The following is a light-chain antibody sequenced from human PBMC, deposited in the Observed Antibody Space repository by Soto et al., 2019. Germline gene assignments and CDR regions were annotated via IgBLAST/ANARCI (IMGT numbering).Light chain of an antibody. CDR2: LVS. CDR1: QSLLHSNGYTY. V-gene: IGKV2-28*01. CDR3: MQALQTPYT. J-gene: IGKJ2*01. Sequence: DLVMTQSPLSLPVTPGEPASISCRSGQSLLHSNGYTYLDWYLQKPGQSPQLLIYLVSNRASGGPDRCSGSGSGTDFTVKISRVEAEDVGVYYCMQALQTPYTFGQGTKLEI.